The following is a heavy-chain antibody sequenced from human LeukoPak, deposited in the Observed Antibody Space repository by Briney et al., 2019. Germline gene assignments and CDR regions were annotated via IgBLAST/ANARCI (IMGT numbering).Heavy chain of an antibody. V-gene: IGHV3-53*01. J-gene: IGHJ4*02. D-gene: IGHD2/OR15-2a*01. CDR1: GFTASSNY. CDR3: AGVGSPTYGDYDY. CDR2: IYSGGST. Sequence: GGSLRLSCAASGFTASSNYMSCVRQGPGKGLEWVSVIYSGGSTYYADSAKGRFTISRDNSKNTVYLQMNSLRVEITAVYYCAGVGSPTYGDYDYWGQGTLVTVSS.